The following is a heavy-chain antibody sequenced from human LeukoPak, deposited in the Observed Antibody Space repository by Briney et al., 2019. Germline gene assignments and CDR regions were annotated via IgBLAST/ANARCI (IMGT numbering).Heavy chain of an antibody. V-gene: IGHV3-21*01. Sequence: GGSLRLSCAASGFTFSSYSMNWVRQAPGKGLEWVSSISSSSSYIYYADSVKGRFTISRDNTKNSLYLQMNSLRAEDTAVYYCARIGRANAFDIWGQGTMVTVSS. CDR1: GFTFSSYS. J-gene: IGHJ3*02. CDR2: ISSSSSYI. CDR3: ARIGRANAFDI.